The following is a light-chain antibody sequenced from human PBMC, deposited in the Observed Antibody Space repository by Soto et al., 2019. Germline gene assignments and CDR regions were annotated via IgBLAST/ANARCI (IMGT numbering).Light chain of an antibody. CDR3: QQDYRNPFT. J-gene: IGKJ3*01. V-gene: IGKV1-39*01. CDR2: AAS. Sequence: DIQMTQSPSSLSASVGDRVTITCRASENISNKLNWYQQKPGKAPALLISAASSLHSGVPLRFSGSGSGTDFTLTISSLQHEDFASYYCQQDYRNPFTFGPGTKVDIK. CDR1: ENISNK.